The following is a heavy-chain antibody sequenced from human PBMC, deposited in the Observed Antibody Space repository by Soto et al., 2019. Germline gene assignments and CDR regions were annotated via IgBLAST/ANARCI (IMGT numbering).Heavy chain of an antibody. CDR1: GDSTTSGGYY. V-gene: IGHV4-31*03. J-gene: IGHJ4*02. Sequence: SETLSLTCTVSGDSTTSGGYYWSWVRQHPVKGLEWVGSIYYTGDTYYNPSLKSRITVSIDTSKNEFSLMVSSVTAADTAVYFCARGAPRPRDVPTYFHIWGQGTLVTVSS. CDR3: ARGAPRPRDVPTYFHI. D-gene: IGHD1-26*01. CDR2: IYYTGDT.